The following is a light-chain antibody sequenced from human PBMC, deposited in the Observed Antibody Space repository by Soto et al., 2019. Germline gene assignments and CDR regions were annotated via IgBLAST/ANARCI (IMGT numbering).Light chain of an antibody. CDR3: QQYNSYSWT. CDR2: DAS. CDR1: QSVSGW. Sequence: DIQMTQSPSTLSASLGDTVTFTCRASQSVSGWFAWYQQKPGEAPKIPIYDASALPRGVRARFSGSGSGTKFTLTIASRQPDDFATYYCQQYNSYSWTFGQGTKVDIK. J-gene: IGKJ1*01. V-gene: IGKV1-5*01.